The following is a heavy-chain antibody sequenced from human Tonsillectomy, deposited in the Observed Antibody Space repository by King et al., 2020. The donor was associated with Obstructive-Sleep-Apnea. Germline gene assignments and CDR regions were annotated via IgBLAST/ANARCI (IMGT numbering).Heavy chain of an antibody. CDR2: ITGMGDRT. V-gene: IGHV3-23*04. D-gene: IGHD2-21*02. Sequence: VQLVESGGGLVPPGGSLRLSCAASGCTFSSYAMSWVRQAPGKGLEWVSGITGMGDRTYYADYAKGRFTISRDNPKNTRYLQMNSLRAEDTALSYCTKDEGGRGGDDDFWGQGTLVTVSS. CDR3: TKDEGGRGGDDDF. J-gene: IGHJ4*02. CDR1: GCTFSSYA.